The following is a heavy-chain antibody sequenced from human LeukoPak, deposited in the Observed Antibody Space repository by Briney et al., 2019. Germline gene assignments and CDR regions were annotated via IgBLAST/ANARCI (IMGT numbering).Heavy chain of an antibody. CDR2: INAGNGNT. V-gene: IGHV1-3*01. Sequence: ASVKVSCKASGGTFSNYPISWVRQAPGQRLEWMGWINAGNGNTKYSQKFQGRVTITRDTSASTAYMELSSLRSEDTAVYYCARDLGIAAAGTGFDYWGQGTLVTVSS. D-gene: IGHD6-13*01. CDR1: GGTFSNYP. J-gene: IGHJ4*02. CDR3: ARDLGIAAAGTGFDY.